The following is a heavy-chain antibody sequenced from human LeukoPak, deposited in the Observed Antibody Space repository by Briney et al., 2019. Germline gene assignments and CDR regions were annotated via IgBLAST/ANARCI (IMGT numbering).Heavy chain of an antibody. V-gene: IGHV3-23*01. CDR1: GFTFSSYG. J-gene: IGHJ3*02. D-gene: IGHD3-3*01. Sequence: PGGSLRLSCAASGFTFSSYGMHWVRQAPGKGLEWVSAISGSGGSTYYADSVKGRFTISRDNSKNTLYLQMNSLRAEDTAVYYCASITIFGVAPSRAFDIWGQGTMVTVSS. CDR3: ASITIFGVAPSRAFDI. CDR2: ISGSGGST.